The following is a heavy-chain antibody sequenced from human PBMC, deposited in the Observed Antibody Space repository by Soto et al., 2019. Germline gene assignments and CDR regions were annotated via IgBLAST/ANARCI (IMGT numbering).Heavy chain of an antibody. J-gene: IGHJ4*02. D-gene: IGHD6-25*01. Sequence: GESLKISCKTSGYSFRSYWITWVRQMPGKGLEWMGRIDPSDSYTNYSPSFQGHVTMSVDKSISTAYLQWSSLKASDTAIYFCARDGPLAAAVIPKPYYFDYWGRGTLVTVSS. CDR2: IDPSDSYT. CDR1: GYSFRSYW. CDR3: ARDGPLAAAVIPKPYYFDY. V-gene: IGHV5-10-1*01.